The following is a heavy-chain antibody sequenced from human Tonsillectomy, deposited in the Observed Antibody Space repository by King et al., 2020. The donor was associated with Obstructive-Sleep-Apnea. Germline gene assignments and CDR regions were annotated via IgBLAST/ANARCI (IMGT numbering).Heavy chain of an antibody. J-gene: IGHJ4*02. D-gene: IGHD6-19*01. CDR3: ARDPGNGAWYTVDY. CDR2: IRSSSGFR. Sequence: QLVQSGGGLVKPGGSLRLSCVVSGFTFSDYSMNWVRQAPGKGLEWVSSIRSSSGFRYYADSVKGRFTISRDNAKNSLYLQMNSLRVEETAVYYCARDPGNGAWYTVDYWGQGTLVTVSS. V-gene: IGHV3-21*01. CDR1: GFTFSDYS.